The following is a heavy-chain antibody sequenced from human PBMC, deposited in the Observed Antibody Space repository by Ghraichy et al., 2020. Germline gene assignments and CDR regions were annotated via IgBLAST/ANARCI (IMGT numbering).Heavy chain of an antibody. J-gene: IGHJ6*02. D-gene: IGHD2-21*02. CDR1: GFTLNTYW. V-gene: IGHV3-74*01. CDR2: ISGDGTVI. Sequence: GGSLRLSCTASGFTLNTYWIHWVRQGPGKGLVWVAHISGDGTVINYADSVKGRFTVSRDSAKNTVHLQMDTLRADDTAVYYCARKGVRRGGSDCNICGMEVWGPGTAVTVSS. CDR3: ARKGVRRGGSDCNICGMEV.